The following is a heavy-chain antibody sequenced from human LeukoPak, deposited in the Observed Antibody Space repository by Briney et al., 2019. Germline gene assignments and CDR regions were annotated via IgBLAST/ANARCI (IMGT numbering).Heavy chain of an antibody. Sequence: PSESLSLTCTVSGGSISSGDYYWSWIRQPPGKGLEWIVYIYYSGSTYYNPSLKSRVTISVDTSKNQFSLKLSSVTAADTAVYYCARVNEQYQLPTSNWFDSWGQGTLVTVSS. CDR2: IYYSGST. CDR3: ARVNEQYQLPTSNWFDS. D-gene: IGHD2-2*01. J-gene: IGHJ5*01. CDR1: GGSISSGDYY. V-gene: IGHV4-30-4*01.